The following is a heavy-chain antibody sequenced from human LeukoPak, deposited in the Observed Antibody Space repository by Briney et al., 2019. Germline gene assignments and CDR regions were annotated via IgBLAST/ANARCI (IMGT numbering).Heavy chain of an antibody. Sequence: PGGSLRLSCAASGFTFSSYAVHWVRQAPGKGLEWVAVISYDGSNKYYADSVKGRFTISRDNSKNTLYLQMNSLRAEDTAVYYCARDSVLDFWSGYVLVYWGQGTLVTVSS. CDR3: ARDSVLDFWSGYVLVY. D-gene: IGHD3-3*01. J-gene: IGHJ4*02. CDR1: GFTFSSYA. V-gene: IGHV3-30-3*01. CDR2: ISYDGSNK.